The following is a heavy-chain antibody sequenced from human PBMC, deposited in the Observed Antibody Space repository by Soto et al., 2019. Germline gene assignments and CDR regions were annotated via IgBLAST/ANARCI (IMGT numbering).Heavy chain of an antibody. D-gene: IGHD1-26*01. CDR3: AKEVGATNWFDP. Sequence: PGGSLRLSCAASGFTFDDYTMHWVRQAPGKGLEWVSLISWDGGSTYYADSVKGRFTISRDNSKNSLYLQMNSLRTEDTALYYCAKEVGATNWFDPWGQGTLVTVSS. CDR1: GFTFDDYT. V-gene: IGHV3-43*01. J-gene: IGHJ5*02. CDR2: ISWDGGST.